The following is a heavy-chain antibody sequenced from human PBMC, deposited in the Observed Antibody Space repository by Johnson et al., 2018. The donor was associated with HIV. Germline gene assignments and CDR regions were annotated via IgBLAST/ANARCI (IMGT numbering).Heavy chain of an antibody. V-gene: IGHV3-7*03. D-gene: IGHD2-8*01. J-gene: IGHJ3*01. Sequence: VQLVESGGGLVQPGGSLRLSCAASGFTFSSYWMSWVRQAPGKGLEWVANIKQDGSEKYYVDSVKGRFIISRDNAKKSLYLQMNSLRAEDTALYHCVTRGFYCTDGVGHGVFDFWGQGTVVSVSS. CDR1: GFTFSSYW. CDR3: VTRGFYCTDGVGHGVFDF. CDR2: IKQDGSEK.